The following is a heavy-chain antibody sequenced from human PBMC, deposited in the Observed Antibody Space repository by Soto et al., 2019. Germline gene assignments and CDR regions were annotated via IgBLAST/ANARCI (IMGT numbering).Heavy chain of an antibody. CDR2: IKSDGSST. J-gene: IGHJ4*02. Sequence: EVQLVESGGGLVQPGGSLRLSCAASGFTFSSHWMHWVRQVPGKGLVWVSRIKSDGSSTAYPDTVKGRFTISRDNAKNTLYLQMNSLRVEDSAVYYCARDRPEILNPTDHPMFDYWGQGTLVTVSS. CDR1: GFTFSSHW. D-gene: IGHD6-6*01. CDR3: ARDRPEILNPTDHPMFDY. V-gene: IGHV3-74*01.